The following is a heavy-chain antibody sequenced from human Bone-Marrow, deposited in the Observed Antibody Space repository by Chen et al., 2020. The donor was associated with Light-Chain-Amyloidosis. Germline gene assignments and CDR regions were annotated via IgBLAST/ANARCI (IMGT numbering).Heavy chain of an antibody. CDR3: ATRGQSGYAQSYKGIDV. CDR2: LSPSGLTT. D-gene: IGHD5-12*01. CDR1: GFTFSDYA. V-gene: IGHV3-23*01. J-gene: IGHJ6*02. Sequence: EVQLLESGGGLAQPGGSLRLSCAASGFTFSDYAMSWVRQAPGKGLEWVSTLSPSGLTTFYAYSVKGRFTISRDNSMNTLFLQVSSLRAEDTAVYYCATRGQSGYAQSYKGIDVWGQGTTVTVA.